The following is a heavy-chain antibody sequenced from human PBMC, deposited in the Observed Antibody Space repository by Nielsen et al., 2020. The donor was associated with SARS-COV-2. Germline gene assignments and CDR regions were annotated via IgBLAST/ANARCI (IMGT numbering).Heavy chain of an antibody. D-gene: IGHD3-16*01. CDR3: VRGLQVPNGLAHR. J-gene: IGHJ4*02. CDR1: GVTFSRHA. V-gene: IGHV3-23*01. CDR2: IGAGGDSI. Sequence: GESLKISCTASGVTFSRHAMTWVRQAPGKGLEWVSIIGAGGDSIYYADSVKGRFTISRDNSKNTLYLQMNSLRAEDTAVYYCVRGLQVPNGLAHRWGQGTLVTVSS.